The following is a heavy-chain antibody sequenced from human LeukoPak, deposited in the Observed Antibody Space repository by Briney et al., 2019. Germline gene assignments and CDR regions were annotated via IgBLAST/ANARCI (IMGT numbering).Heavy chain of an antibody. Sequence: SETLSLTCTVSGGSISSYYWSWLRQPPGKGLEWIGYIYYSGSTNYNPSLKSRVTISVDTSKNQFSLKLSSVTAADTAVYYCARGWRYSSGSGIVYSYDGWGQGTLVTVSS. V-gene: IGHV4-59*01. J-gene: IGHJ4*02. CDR2: IYYSGST. D-gene: IGHD6-19*01. CDR3: ARGWRYSSGSGIVYSYDG. CDR1: GGSISSYY.